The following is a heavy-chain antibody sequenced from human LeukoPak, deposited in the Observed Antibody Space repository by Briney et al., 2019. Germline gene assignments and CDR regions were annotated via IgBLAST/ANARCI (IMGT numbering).Heavy chain of an antibody. CDR2: IHYSGTT. Sequence: SETLSLTCTVSGGSITNYYWAWIRQPPGGGLESIGYIHYSGTTNYNPSLKSRVTISVDTSKNQFSLRLASVTAADTAVYYCARHVWFGQLEYWGQGTLVAVSS. J-gene: IGHJ4*02. V-gene: IGHV4-59*01. CDR1: GGSITNYY. D-gene: IGHD3-10*01. CDR3: ARHVWFGQLEY.